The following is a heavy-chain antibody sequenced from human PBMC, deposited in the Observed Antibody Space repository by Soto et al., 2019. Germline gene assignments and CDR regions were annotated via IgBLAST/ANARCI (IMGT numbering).Heavy chain of an antibody. CDR3: ARTGRSGLRWLDFFDP. D-gene: IGHD4-17*01. V-gene: IGHV5-51*01. Sequence: PGESLKISCKGSGYSFPNYWIGWVRQVPGKGLEWMGLIYPADSDTRYNPSFQGQVTISADTSTNTAFLHWSSLSASDSATYFCARTGRSGLRWLDFFDPWGQGTLVTVSS. CDR1: GYSFPNYW. CDR2: IYPADSDT. J-gene: IGHJ5*02.